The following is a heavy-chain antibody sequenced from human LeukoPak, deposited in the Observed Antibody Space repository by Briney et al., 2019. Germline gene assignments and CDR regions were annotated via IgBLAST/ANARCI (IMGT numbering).Heavy chain of an antibody. J-gene: IGHJ4*02. D-gene: IGHD6-6*01. V-gene: IGHV4-61*01. CDR1: GGSVSSGNSY. Sequence: PSETLSLTCTVSGGSVSSGNSYWSWVWQPPGKGLEWIGYIYYSGTTNYNPSLKSRVTISVDASENQFSLKLNSVTAADTAVYYCSRAEAARQFDYWGQGTLVTVSS. CDR2: IYYSGTT. CDR3: SRAEAARQFDY.